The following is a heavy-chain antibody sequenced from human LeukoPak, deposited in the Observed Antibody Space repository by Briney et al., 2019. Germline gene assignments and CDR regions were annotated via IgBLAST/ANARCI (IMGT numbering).Heavy chain of an antibody. J-gene: IGHJ4*02. Sequence: PGESLRHSCAASGLTLSNYAMSGVRQAPGKGLEWVSAISGSGGSTYYADSVKGRFTISRDNSKKTLYLQMNSLRAEDAAVYDCATYSLCYYCFDFWGQGTLVTVSS. D-gene: IGHD2-21*01. V-gene: IGHV3-23*01. CDR3: ATYSLCYYCFDF. CDR2: ISGSGGST. CDR1: GLTLSNYA.